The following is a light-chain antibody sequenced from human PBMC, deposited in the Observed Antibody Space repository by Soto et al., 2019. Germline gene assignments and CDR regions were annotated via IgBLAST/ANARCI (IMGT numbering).Light chain of an antibody. V-gene: IGLV1-51*01. Sequence: QSVLTQPPSVSAAPGQKVTISCSGSSSNIGNNYVSWYQQLPGTAPKLLIYDNNKRPSGIPDRFSGSKSGTSATLGITGLQTGDEADYCCGTWDSRLSTSVFGGGTKVTVL. CDR3: GTWDSRLSTSV. J-gene: IGLJ2*01. CDR2: DNN. CDR1: SSNIGNNY.